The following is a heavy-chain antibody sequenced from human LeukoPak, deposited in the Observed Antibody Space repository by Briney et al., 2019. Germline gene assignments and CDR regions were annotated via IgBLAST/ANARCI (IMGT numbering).Heavy chain of an antibody. V-gene: IGHV3-21*01. J-gene: IGHJ6*02. CDR3: ARDRELRYCSSSSCYNYFGMDV. CDR2: ITSDNYI. D-gene: IGHD2-2*02. CDR1: GFTFSTYS. Sequence: GGSLRLSCAASGFTFSTYSMNWVRQAPGKGLEWVSSITSDNYINYADSVKGRFTISRDNAKNSLYLQLNSLGAEDTALYYCARDRELRYCSSSSCYNYFGMDVWGQGTTVTVSS.